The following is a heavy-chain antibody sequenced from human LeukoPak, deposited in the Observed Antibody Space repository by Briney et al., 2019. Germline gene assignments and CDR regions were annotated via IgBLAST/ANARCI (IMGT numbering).Heavy chain of an antibody. D-gene: IGHD6-25*01. CDR3: ARVGARLGAFDI. Sequence: PGGSLRLSCAASGFTFSSYWMHWVRHAPGKGLVWVSRIKSDGSSTSYADPVKGRFTISRDNAKNTLYLQMNSLRAEDTAVYYCARVGARLGAFDIWGQGTMVTVSS. V-gene: IGHV3-74*01. CDR2: IKSDGSST. CDR1: GFTFSSYW. J-gene: IGHJ3*02.